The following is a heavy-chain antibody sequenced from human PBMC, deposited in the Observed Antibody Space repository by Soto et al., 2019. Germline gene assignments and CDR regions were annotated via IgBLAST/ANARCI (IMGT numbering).Heavy chain of an antibody. J-gene: IGHJ4*02. V-gene: IGHV6-1*01. CDR2: TYYRSKWYY. D-gene: IGHD2-15*01. CDR1: GDSVSSNSAG. CDR3: ARAYCSGGSCYYFDY. Sequence: SQTLSLTCAITGDSVSSNSAGWSRVRQSPSRGLEWLGRTYYRSKWYYEYADSVKGRFTISRDNSKNTLYLQMNSLRAEDTAVYYCARAYCSGGSCYYFDYWGQGTLVTVSS.